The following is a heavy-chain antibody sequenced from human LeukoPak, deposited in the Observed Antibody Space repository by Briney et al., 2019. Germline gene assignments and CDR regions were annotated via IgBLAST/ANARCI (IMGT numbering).Heavy chain of an antibody. CDR1: GDSHPSNSAA. V-gene: IGHV6-1*01. D-gene: IGHD6-13*01. CDR2: TYYRSKWYN. CDR3: ARGSSSWTPRFDY. Sequence: SQTLSLTCALSGDSHPSNSAAWNWVTQSPSRGLESLRRTYYRSKWYNDYAVSVKSRITINPDTSKNQFSLQLNSVTPEDTAVYYCARGSSSWTPRFDYWGQGTLVTVSS. J-gene: IGHJ4*02.